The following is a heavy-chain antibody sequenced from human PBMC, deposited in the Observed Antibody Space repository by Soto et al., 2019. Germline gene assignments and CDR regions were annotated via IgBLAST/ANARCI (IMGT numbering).Heavy chain of an antibody. CDR2: IIPILGTA. D-gene: IGHD4-17*01. Sequence: SVKVSFKASGGTFSSYAISWVRQAPGQGLEWMGGIIPILGTANYAQKFQGRVTITADESTSTAYMELSSLRSEDTAVYYCARISTVANPGMDVWGQGTTAPVYS. CDR3: ARISTVANPGMDV. CDR1: GGTFSSYA. V-gene: IGHV1-69*13. J-gene: IGHJ6*02.